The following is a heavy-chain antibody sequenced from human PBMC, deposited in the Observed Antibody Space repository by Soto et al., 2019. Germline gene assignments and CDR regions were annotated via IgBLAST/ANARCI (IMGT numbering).Heavy chain of an antibody. CDR2: INYSRST. Sequence: PSETLSLTCTVSGDSVTRSRYYWGWIRQPPGKELEWIGSINYSRSTYYNPSLKSRVTILVDTSKNQFSLNMSSLTVADMALYYCARARYSGYDYPYYFDYWGQGTLVTVSS. D-gene: IGHD5-12*01. J-gene: IGHJ4*02. CDR3: ARARYSGYDYPYYFDY. V-gene: IGHV4-39*07. CDR1: GDSVTRSRYY.